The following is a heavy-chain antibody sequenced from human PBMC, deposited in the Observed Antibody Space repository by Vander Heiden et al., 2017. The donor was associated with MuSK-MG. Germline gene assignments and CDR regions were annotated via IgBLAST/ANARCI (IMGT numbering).Heavy chain of an antibody. J-gene: IGHJ4*02. V-gene: IGHV3-11*04. CDR1: GFTFSDYY. D-gene: IGHD3-16*02. CDR2: ISSSGSTI. Sequence: QVQLVESGGGLVKPGGSLRLSCAASGFTFSDYYMSWIRQAPGKGLEWVSYISSSGSTIYYADSVKGRFTISRDNAKNSLYLQMNSLRAEDTAVYYCARDQDVWGSYRYTYNTPFDYWGQGTLVTVSS. CDR3: ARDQDVWGSYRYTYNTPFDY.